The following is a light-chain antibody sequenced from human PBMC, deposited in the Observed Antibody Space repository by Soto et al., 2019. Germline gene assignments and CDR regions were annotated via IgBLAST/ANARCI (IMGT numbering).Light chain of an antibody. Sequence: QSALTQPRSVSGSPGQSVTISCTGTSSDVGAYDHVSWYQQHPGKAPKLMIHDVNQRPSGVPDCLSGSKSGNTASLTISGLQAEDEADYYCCSFAAMSGYVFGTGTKVTVL. CDR2: DVN. V-gene: IGLV2-11*01. J-gene: IGLJ1*01. CDR1: SSDVGAYDH. CDR3: CSFAAMSGYV.